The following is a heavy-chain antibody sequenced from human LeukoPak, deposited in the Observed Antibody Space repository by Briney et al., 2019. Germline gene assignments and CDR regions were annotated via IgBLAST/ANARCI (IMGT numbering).Heavy chain of an antibody. D-gene: IGHD3-10*01. CDR1: GFTFSSYA. CDR2: ISSNGGST. CDR3: VKATYYYGSGSYEIYYYGMDV. Sequence: GGSLRLSCSASGFTFSSYAMHWVRQAPGKGLEYASAISSNGGSTYYADSVKGRFTISGDNSKNTLYLQMSSLRAEDTAVYYCVKATYYYGSGSYEIYYYGMDVWGQGTTVTVSS. J-gene: IGHJ6*02. V-gene: IGHV3-64D*06.